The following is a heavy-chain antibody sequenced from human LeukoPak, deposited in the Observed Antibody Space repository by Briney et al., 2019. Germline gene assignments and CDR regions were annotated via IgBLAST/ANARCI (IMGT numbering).Heavy chain of an antibody. Sequence: GGSLRLSCAASGFTFSSCSMNWVRQAPGKGLEWVSSISSSSSYIYYADSVKGRFTISRDNAKNSLYLQMNSLRAEDTAVYYCARGRAAAGGKRFDPWGQGTLVTVSS. D-gene: IGHD6-13*01. V-gene: IGHV3-21*01. CDR1: GFTFSSCS. CDR3: ARGRAAAGGKRFDP. J-gene: IGHJ5*02. CDR2: ISSSSSYI.